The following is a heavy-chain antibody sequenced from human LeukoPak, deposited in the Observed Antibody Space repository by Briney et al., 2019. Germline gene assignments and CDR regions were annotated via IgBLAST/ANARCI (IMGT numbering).Heavy chain of an antibody. V-gene: IGHV4-59*01. Sequence: PSETLSLTCTVSGGSISSYYWSWLRQPPGQGLEWIGYIYYSGSTNYNPSLNSRVTISVDTSKNQFSLKLSSVTAADTAVYYCARESSSSWYFDYWGQGTLVTVSS. CDR1: GGSISSYY. CDR2: IYYSGST. D-gene: IGHD6-13*01. CDR3: ARESSSSWYFDY. J-gene: IGHJ4*02.